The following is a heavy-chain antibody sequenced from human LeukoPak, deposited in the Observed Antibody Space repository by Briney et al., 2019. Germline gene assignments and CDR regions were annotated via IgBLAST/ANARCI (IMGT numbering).Heavy chain of an antibody. Sequence: SETLSLICAVYVGSFSGYYWSWIRQPPGKGLEWIGEINHSGSTNYNPSLKSRVTISVDTSKNQFSLKLTSVTAADTAVYYCARGRVLLWFGELFPYNYYMDVWGKGTTVTVSS. CDR3: ARGRVLLWFGELFPYNYYMDV. J-gene: IGHJ6*03. V-gene: IGHV4-34*01. D-gene: IGHD3-10*01. CDR2: INHSGST. CDR1: VGSFSGYY.